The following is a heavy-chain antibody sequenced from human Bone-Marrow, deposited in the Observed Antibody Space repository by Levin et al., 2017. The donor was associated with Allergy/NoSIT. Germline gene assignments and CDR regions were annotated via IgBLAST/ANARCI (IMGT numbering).Heavy chain of an antibody. CDR1: GYTFTNYW. Sequence: GESLKISCKGSGYTFTNYWIAWVRQMPGKGLEWMGLIFPADSDTRYSPSFQGQVTISADKSISTAYLQWSSLKASATAVDYCAINVYSSSWSYGMDVWGQGTTVTVSS. CDR2: IFPADSDT. CDR3: AINVYSSSWSYGMDV. V-gene: IGHV5-51*01. J-gene: IGHJ6*02. D-gene: IGHD6-13*01.